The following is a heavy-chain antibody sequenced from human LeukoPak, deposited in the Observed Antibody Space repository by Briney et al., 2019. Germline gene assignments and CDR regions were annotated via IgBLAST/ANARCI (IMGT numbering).Heavy chain of an antibody. D-gene: IGHD3-10*01. V-gene: IGHV3-21*01. Sequence: PGGSLRLSCAASGFTFSNYNMNWVRQAPGKGLEWVSSITSSSTYIYYADSVKGRFTISRDNAKNSLYLQMNSLRAEDTAVYYCARTYGSGSYLTFANDYWGQGTLVTVSS. CDR2: ITSSSTYI. J-gene: IGHJ4*02. CDR3: ARTYGSGSYLTFANDY. CDR1: GFTFSNYN.